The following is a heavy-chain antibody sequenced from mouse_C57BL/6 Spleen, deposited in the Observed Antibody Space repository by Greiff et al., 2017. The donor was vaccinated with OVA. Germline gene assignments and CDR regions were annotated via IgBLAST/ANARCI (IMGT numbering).Heavy chain of an antibody. CDR2: ISSGGSYT. CDR1: GFTFSSYG. Sequence: EVHLVESGGDLVKPGGSLKLSCAASGFTFSSYGMSWVRQTPDKRLEWVATISSGGSYTYYPDSVKGRFTISRDNAKNTLYLQMSSLKSEDTAMYYCARDLGDAMDYWGQGTSVTVSS. J-gene: IGHJ4*01. V-gene: IGHV5-6*01. D-gene: IGHD3-1*01. CDR3: ARDLGDAMDY.